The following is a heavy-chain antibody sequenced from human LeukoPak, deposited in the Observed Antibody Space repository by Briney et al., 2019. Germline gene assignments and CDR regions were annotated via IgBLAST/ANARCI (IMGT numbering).Heavy chain of an antibody. Sequence: GGSLRLSCAASGFTFRSYDMHWVRQATGKGLEWVSGIGTAGEIYYPGSVRGRFTISRENAKNSLYLQMNSLRAGDTAVYYCARAAYSSTWYSRYFDLWGRGTLVTVSS. CDR2: IGTAGEI. V-gene: IGHV3-13*01. J-gene: IGHJ2*01. CDR3: ARAAYSSTWYSRYFDL. CDR1: GFTFRSYD. D-gene: IGHD6-13*01.